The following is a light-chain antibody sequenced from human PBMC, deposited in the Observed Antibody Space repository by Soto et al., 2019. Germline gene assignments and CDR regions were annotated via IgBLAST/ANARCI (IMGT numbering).Light chain of an antibody. CDR2: RAS. CDR3: QYYGLSPMYT. Sequence: EIVLTQSPGTLSLSPGERATLSCRASQSVSSSFLAWYQQKPGQAPRLLIYRASSRATGIPDRFRGSGSGTDFTLTISRLEPEDFALYYCQYYGLSPMYTFGQGTKLEIK. J-gene: IGKJ2*01. V-gene: IGKV3-20*01. CDR1: QSVSSSF.